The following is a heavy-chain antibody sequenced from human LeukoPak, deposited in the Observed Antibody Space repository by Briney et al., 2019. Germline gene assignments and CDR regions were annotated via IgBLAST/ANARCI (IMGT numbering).Heavy chain of an antibody. CDR1: AFSFSNYN. Sequence: GGSLRLSCAASAFSFSNYNMNWVRQAPGKGLEWVSSITSSGSYIYYADSVKGRFTISRDNAKNSLYLQLNSLRAEDTAVYYCAKDDNYIRFLSWGQGTLVTVSS. J-gene: IGHJ5*02. CDR3: AKDDNYIRFLS. CDR2: ITSSGSYI. V-gene: IGHV3-21*01. D-gene: IGHD3-16*01.